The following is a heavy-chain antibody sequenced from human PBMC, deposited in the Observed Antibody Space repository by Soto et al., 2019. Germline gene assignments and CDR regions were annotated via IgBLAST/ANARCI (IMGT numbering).Heavy chain of an antibody. V-gene: IGHV3-30*18. CDR3: AKDSSLGFYMDV. CDR1: GFSFNTYA. J-gene: IGHJ6*03. Sequence: VQLLESGGGLVQPGGSLRLSCETSGFSFNTYAMTWVRQAPGKGLEWVAVISYDGTNKYYGAFVKGRFSLSRDDSENTAYLQMNSLRPDDTALYYCAKDSSLGFYMDVWGRGTTVTVSS. CDR2: ISYDGTNK. D-gene: IGHD1-26*01.